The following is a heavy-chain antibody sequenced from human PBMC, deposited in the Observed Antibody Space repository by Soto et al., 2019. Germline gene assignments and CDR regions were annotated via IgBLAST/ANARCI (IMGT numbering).Heavy chain of an antibody. J-gene: IGHJ4*02. CDR1: GVTLSKSG. CDR2: ISSNGSHL. Sequence: PGGSLRLSCAASGVTLSKSGIHWVRQAPGKGLQWVAVISSNGSHLFYADSVRGRFTVSRDNGNNTIYLQMNGLKSEDTGVYYCVTGSGVLEELWGQGTMVTVSS. V-gene: IGHV3-30*03. CDR3: VTGSGVLEEL. D-gene: IGHD6-6*01.